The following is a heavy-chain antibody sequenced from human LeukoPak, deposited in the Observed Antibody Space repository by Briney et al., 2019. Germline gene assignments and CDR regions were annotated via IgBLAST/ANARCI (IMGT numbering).Heavy chain of an antibody. CDR3: ASTVCSGGSCPHDY. J-gene: IGHJ4*02. CDR2: IDTASNT. Sequence: GGSLRLSCAASGFTFRSYSINWVRQAPGKGLEWVSSIDTASNTFYADSVKGRFTVSRDNAQNSLDLQMNSLRAEDTAVYYCASTVCSGGSCPHDYWGQGTLVTVSS. D-gene: IGHD2-15*01. V-gene: IGHV3-21*01. CDR1: GFTFRSYS.